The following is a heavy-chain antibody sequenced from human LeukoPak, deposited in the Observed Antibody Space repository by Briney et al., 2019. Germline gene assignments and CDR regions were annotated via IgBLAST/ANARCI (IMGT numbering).Heavy chain of an antibody. J-gene: IGHJ5*02. CDR1: GGTFSSYA. V-gene: IGHV1-2*06. Sequence: ASVKVSCKASGGTFSSYAISWVRQAPGQGLEWMGRINPNSGGTNYAQKFQGRVTMTRDTSISTAYMELSRLRSDDTAVYYCARAHFGTVTSSGYCFDPWGQGTLVTVSS. CDR2: INPNSGGT. D-gene: IGHD4-17*01. CDR3: ARAHFGTVTSSGYCFDP.